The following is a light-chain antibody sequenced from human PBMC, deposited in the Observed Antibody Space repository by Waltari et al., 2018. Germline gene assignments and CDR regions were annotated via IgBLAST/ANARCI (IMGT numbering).Light chain of an antibody. CDR2: YDT. CDR3: QVWDSGSAHRV. V-gene: IGLV3-21*01. Sequence: SYVLTQPPSVSVDPGNTARLPCGGNNIGRKSWYWYQQKPGQAPVLVIYYDTDRPSGIPERFSGSNSGNTATLTISRGEAGDEADYYCQVWDSGSAHRVFGGGTKLTVL. CDR1: NIGRKS. J-gene: IGLJ2*01.